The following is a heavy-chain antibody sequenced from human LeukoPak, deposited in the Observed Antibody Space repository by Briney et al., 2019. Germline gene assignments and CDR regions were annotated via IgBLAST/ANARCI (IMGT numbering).Heavy chain of an antibody. CDR2: IYYDGTT. J-gene: IGHJ5*02. CDR3: VRQRLWSDL. CDR1: YGSISGYY. D-gene: IGHD3-10*01. Sequence: PSETLSLTCTVSYGSISGYYWGWIRQPPGKGLEWIGNIYYDGTTYYNPSLKSRVSISVDTSEKQFALSLSSVTAADTAVYYCVRQRLWSDLWGQGTLVIVSS. V-gene: IGHV4-59*04.